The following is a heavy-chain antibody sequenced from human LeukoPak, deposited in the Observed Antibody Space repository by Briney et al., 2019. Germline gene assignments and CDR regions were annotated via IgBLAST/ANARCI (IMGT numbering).Heavy chain of an antibody. CDR3: VRGGDGDRRDFDF. V-gene: IGHV1-2*02. CDR2: INPNSGDP. J-gene: IGHJ4*02. CDR1: GYTFTGYY. D-gene: IGHD5-24*01. Sequence: GASVKVSCKASGYTFTGYYLHWVRQATGQGLEWMGWINPNSGDPNYAQNFQGRVAMTRDTSGSTVYMDLNRLRSDDTALYYCVRGGDGDRRDFDFWGQGTLVTASS.